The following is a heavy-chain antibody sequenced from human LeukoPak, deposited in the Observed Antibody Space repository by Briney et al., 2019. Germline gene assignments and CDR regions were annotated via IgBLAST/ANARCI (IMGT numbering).Heavy chain of an antibody. CDR3: ATSVVAPRGGNWFDP. V-gene: IGHV4-39*07. D-gene: IGHD3-16*01. Sequence: PSETLSLTCSVSGGSIGSSSYYWGWIRQPPGKGLEWIGEINHSGSTNYNPSLKSRVTISVDTSKNQFSLKLSSVTAADTAVYYCATSVVAPRGGNWFDPWGQGTLVTVSS. CDR2: INHSGST. J-gene: IGHJ5*02. CDR1: GGSIGSSSYY.